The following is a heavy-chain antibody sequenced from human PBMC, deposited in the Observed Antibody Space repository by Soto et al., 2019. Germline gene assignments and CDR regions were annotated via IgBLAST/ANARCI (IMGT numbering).Heavy chain of an antibody. Sequence: PGGSLRLSCVGPGFIFSSYYMNWGRQAPGEGLEWVSSISGGSAYIYYADSVKGRFTISRDNAKNSLYLEMNSLRVEDTAVYYCVRVWRLVGRYGMDVWGQGTTVTVSS. CDR3: VRVWRLVGRYGMDV. D-gene: IGHD6-25*01. CDR2: ISGGSAYI. J-gene: IGHJ6*02. V-gene: IGHV3-21*01. CDR1: GFIFSSYY.